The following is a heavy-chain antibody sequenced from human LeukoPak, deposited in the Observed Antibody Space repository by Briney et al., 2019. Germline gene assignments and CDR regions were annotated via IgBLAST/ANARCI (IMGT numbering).Heavy chain of an antibody. CDR1: GFTFSDYA. J-gene: IGHJ4*02. D-gene: IGHD3-3*01. Sequence: PGGSLRLSCSASGFTFSDYALNWVLQAPGKGLVWVSTINVGGATAYYADSVKGRFTTSRDTSKNTLYLYMNSLRAEDTALYYCCFGVLSSVFFDYWGQGTPVTVSS. V-gene: IGHV3-23*01. CDR2: INVGGATA. CDR3: CFGVLSSVFFDY.